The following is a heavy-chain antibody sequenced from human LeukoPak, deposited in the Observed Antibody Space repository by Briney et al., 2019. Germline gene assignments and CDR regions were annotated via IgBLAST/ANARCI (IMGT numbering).Heavy chain of an antibody. CDR2: IYYSGST. Sequence: SETLSLTCTVSSGSISSYYWNWIRQPPGKGLEWIGYIYYSGSTNYNPSLKSRVTISLDTSKNQFSLKLNSATAADTAVYYCARDTNYCSSTSCRDFDYWGQGTLVTVSS. D-gene: IGHD2-2*01. CDR1: SGSISSYY. CDR3: ARDTNYCSSTSCRDFDY. J-gene: IGHJ4*02. V-gene: IGHV4-59*01.